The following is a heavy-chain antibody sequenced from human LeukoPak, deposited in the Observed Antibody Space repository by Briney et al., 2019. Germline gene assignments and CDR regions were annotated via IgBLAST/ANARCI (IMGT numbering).Heavy chain of an antibody. J-gene: IGHJ6*03. CDR3: ATTRLTTVTPYYYYYYMDV. CDR1: GGSISSSSYY. Sequence: SETLSLTCTVPGGSISSSSYYWGWIRQPPGKGLEWIGSIYYSGSTYYNPSLKSRVTISVDTSKNQFSLKLSSVTAADTAVYYCATTRLTTVTPYYYYYYMDVWGKGTTVTVSS. CDR2: IYYSGST. D-gene: IGHD4-17*01. V-gene: IGHV4-39*01.